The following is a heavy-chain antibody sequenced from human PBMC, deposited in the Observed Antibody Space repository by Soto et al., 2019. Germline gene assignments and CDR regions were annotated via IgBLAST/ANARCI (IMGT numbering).Heavy chain of an antibody. D-gene: IGHD4-4*01. J-gene: IGHJ4*02. CDR2: VYNSGST. Sequence: ETRSLTGAVSGGCITNNYCPWIRQPPGGGLEGIGYVYNSGSTNYNPSLKSRVTISEDTSKNQFSLRVNSMTAADTAVYYCARYRRTATDGYSLDDWGQGILVTVSS. CDR3: ARYRRTATDGYSLDD. CDR1: GGCITNNY. V-gene: IGHV4-59*01.